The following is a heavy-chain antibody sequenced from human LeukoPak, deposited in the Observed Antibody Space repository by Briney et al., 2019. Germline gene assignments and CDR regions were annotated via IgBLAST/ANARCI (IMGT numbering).Heavy chain of an antibody. D-gene: IGHD6-13*01. Sequence: GGSLRLSCAASGFTFSDYYMSWIRQAPGKGLEWVSYISSSGSTIYYADSVKGRFTISRDNAKNSLYLQMNSLRAEDTAVYYCEAVYSSGWYGVYAFDTWGQGTMVTVSS. CDR1: GFTFSDYY. CDR2: ISSSGSTI. V-gene: IGHV3-11*01. J-gene: IGHJ3*02. CDR3: EAVYSSGWYGVYAFDT.